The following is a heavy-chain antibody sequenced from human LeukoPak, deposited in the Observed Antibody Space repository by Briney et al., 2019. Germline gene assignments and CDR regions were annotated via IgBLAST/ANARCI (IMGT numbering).Heavy chain of an antibody. CDR1: GYTFTSYD. V-gene: IGHV1-8*01. D-gene: IGHD3-22*01. Sequence: ASVKVSCKASGYTFTSYDINWVRQATGQGLEWMGWVNPNSGNTGYAQKFQGRVTMTRNTSISTAYMELSSLRSEDTAVYYCARGSAYYYDSSGYSLCDYWGQGTLVTVSS. CDR3: ARGSAYYYDSSGYSLCDY. J-gene: IGHJ4*02. CDR2: VNPNSGNT.